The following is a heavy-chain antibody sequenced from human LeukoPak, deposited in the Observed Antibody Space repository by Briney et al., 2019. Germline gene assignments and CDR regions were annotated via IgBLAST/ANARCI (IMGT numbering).Heavy chain of an antibody. CDR2: TYYRSKWYN. Sequence: SQTLSLTCAISGDSVSSNSAAWNWIRQSPSRGLEWLGRTYYRSKWYNDYAVSVKSRITINPDTSKNQFSLQLNSVTPEDTAVYYCARDTVLVPAASDAFDIWSQGTMVTVSS. V-gene: IGHV6-1*01. J-gene: IGHJ3*02. CDR1: GDSVSSNSAA. CDR3: ARDTVLVPAASDAFDI. D-gene: IGHD2-2*01.